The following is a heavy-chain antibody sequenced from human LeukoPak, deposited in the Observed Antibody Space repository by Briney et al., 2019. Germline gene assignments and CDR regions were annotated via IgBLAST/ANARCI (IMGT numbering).Heavy chain of an antibody. D-gene: IGHD5-12*01. V-gene: IGHV4-59*01. Sequence: PSETLSLTCSVSGASIRSYFWSWIRQSPGKGLEWIGYVYDNDISNFNPSLENRVTILVDRSKSQFSLKLRSVTAADTAVYYCARGLVLATDDAFDIWGPGTMVTVSS. CDR3: ARGLVLATDDAFDI. CDR1: GASIRSYF. J-gene: IGHJ3*02. CDR2: VYDNDIS.